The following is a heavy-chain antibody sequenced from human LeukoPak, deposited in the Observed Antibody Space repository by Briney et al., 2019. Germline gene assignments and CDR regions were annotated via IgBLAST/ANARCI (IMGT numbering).Heavy chain of an antibody. CDR1: GFTFSSYE. J-gene: IGHJ5*02. CDR2: ISSSSSYI. V-gene: IGHV3-21*01. CDR3: ARGGYCSGGSCYSAGWFDP. D-gene: IGHD2-15*01. Sequence: GGSLRLSCAASGFTFSSYEMNWVRQAPGKGLEWVSSISSSSSYIYYADSVKGRFTISRDNAKNSLYLQMNSLRAEDTAVYYCARGGYCSGGSCYSAGWFDPWGQGTLVTVSS.